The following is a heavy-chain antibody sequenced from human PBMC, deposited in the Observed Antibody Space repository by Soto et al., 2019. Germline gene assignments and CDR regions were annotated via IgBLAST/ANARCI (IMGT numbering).Heavy chain of an antibody. Sequence: QVQLVESGGGVVQPGRSLRLSCAASGFTFSSYAMHWVRQAPGKGLEWVAVISYDGSNKYYADSVKGRFTISRDNSKNTLYLQMNSRRAEDTAVYYCARDQSGGPHWLVIISWYFDLWGRGTLVTVSS. D-gene: IGHD6-19*01. J-gene: IGHJ2*01. CDR1: GFTFSSYA. CDR2: ISYDGSNK. V-gene: IGHV3-30-3*01. CDR3: ARDQSGGPHWLVIISWYFDL.